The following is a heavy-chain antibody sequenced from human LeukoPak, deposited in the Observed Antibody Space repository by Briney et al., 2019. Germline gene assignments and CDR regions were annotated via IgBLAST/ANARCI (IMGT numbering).Heavy chain of an antibody. CDR1: GFTFSNYA. D-gene: IGHD3-10*01. Sequence: GGSLRLSCTASGFTFSNYAMSWVRQAPGKGLEWVSTISGSDGSTYYADSVKGRFTISRDNSKNTLYLQMNSLRVEDTAIYYCAIHAMVRGVITPFDYWGQGTLVTVSS. J-gene: IGHJ4*02. V-gene: IGHV3-23*01. CDR3: AIHAMVRGVITPFDY. CDR2: ISGSDGST.